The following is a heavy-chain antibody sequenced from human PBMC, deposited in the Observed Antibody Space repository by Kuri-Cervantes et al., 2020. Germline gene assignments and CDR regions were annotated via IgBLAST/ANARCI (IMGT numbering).Heavy chain of an antibody. Sequence: SETLSLTCAVYRGSFSGYYWSWIRQPPGKGLEWIGEINHSGSTNYNPSLKSRVTISVDTSKNQFSLKLSSVTAADTAVYYCARSSAAGTIDPWGQGTLVTVSS. J-gene: IGHJ5*02. CDR1: RGSFSGYY. CDR2: INHSGST. D-gene: IGHD6-13*01. CDR3: ARSSAAGTIDP. V-gene: IGHV4-34*01.